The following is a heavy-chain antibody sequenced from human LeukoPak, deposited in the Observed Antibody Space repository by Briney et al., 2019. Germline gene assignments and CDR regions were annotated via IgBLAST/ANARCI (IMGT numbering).Heavy chain of an antibody. Sequence: SETLSLTCTVSGGSVNSGNYYWTWIRQPAGKGLEWIGRIYTSGSTNYNPSLKSRVTISIDASKNQFSLKLNSVTAADTAVYYCARGQWLASYYYYGMDVWGQGTTVTVSS. CDR1: GGSVNSGNYY. J-gene: IGHJ6*02. V-gene: IGHV4-61*02. CDR2: IYTSGST. D-gene: IGHD6-19*01. CDR3: ARGQWLASYYYYGMDV.